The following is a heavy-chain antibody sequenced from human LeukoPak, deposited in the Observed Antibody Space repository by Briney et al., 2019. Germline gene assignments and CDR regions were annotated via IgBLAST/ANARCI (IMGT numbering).Heavy chain of an antibody. Sequence: PSETLSLTCTVSGGSISSYYWSWIRQPPGKGLEWIGYIYYSGSTNYKPSLKSRVTISVDTSKNQFSLKLSSVTAADTAVYYCARRSSRGYSYGNPFDYWGQGTLVTVSS. V-gene: IGHV4-59*12. CDR3: ARRSSRGYSYGNPFDY. J-gene: IGHJ4*02. D-gene: IGHD5-18*01. CDR2: IYYSGST. CDR1: GGSISSYY.